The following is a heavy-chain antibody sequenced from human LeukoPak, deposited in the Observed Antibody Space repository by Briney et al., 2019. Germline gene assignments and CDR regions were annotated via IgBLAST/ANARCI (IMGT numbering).Heavy chain of an antibody. CDR3: ARGQRNCSGGSCRSYFDY. V-gene: IGHV4-4*02. D-gene: IGHD2-15*01. CDR2: IFHSGST. CDR1: SGSIFRSNW. J-gene: IGHJ4*02. Sequence: PSGTLSLTCAVSSGSIFRSNWWSWVRQPPGKGLEWIGQIFHSGSTSYNPSLKSRVTISVDTSKNQFSLKLSSVTAADTAVYYCARGQRNCSGGSCRSYFDYWGQGTLVTVSS.